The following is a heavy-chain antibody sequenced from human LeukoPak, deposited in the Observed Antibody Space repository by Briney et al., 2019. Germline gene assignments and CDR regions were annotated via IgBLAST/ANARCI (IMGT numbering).Heavy chain of an antibody. Sequence: SQTLSLTCALSGDSLSNNNVAWNWIRQSPSRGLEWLGRTYYRSKWNTDYAVSVKSRITINSDTSKNQFSLQLNSVTPEDTAVYYCARGCYSSFDYWDQGTLVTVSS. J-gene: IGHJ4*02. CDR3: ARGCYSSFDY. V-gene: IGHV6-1*01. CDR1: GDSLSNNNVA. CDR2: TYYRSKWNT. D-gene: IGHD5-18*01.